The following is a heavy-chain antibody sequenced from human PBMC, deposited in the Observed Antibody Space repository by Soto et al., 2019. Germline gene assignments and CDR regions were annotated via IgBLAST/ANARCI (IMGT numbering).Heavy chain of an antibody. CDR1: GFTFSSYA. Sequence: GGSLRLSCAASGFTFSSYAMSWVRQAPGKGLEWVSAISGSGGSTYYADSVKGRFTISRDNSKNTLYLQMNSLRAEDTAVYYCAKGNYDFWSGYSYYYYYGMDVWGQGTRSPSP. CDR2: ISGSGGST. D-gene: IGHD3-3*01. V-gene: IGHV3-23*01. J-gene: IGHJ6*02. CDR3: AKGNYDFWSGYSYYYYYGMDV.